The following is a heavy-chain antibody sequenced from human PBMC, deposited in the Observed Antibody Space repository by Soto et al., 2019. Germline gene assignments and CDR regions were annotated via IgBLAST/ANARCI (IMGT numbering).Heavy chain of an antibody. V-gene: IGHV4-31*11. CDR1: GGSISSGGYY. Sequence: SETLSLTCAVSGGSISSGGYYWSWIRQHPGKGLEWIGYIYYSGSTYYNPSLKSRVTLSVDTSKNQFSLKLSSVTAADTAVYYCARDQRYCSSASCYYYGMDVWGQGTTVTVSS. CDR2: IYYSGST. D-gene: IGHD2-2*01. CDR3: ARDQRYCSSASCYYYGMDV. J-gene: IGHJ6*02.